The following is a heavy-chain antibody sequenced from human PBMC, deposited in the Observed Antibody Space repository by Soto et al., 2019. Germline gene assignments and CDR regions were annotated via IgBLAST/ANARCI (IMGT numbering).Heavy chain of an antibody. D-gene: IGHD6-6*01. CDR2: INASNGST. Sequence: ASVKVSCKASGYTFTSYYMHWVRQAPGQGLEWMGRINASNGSTSYSQKFQGRVTMTRDTSTSTVYMELSSLRSEDTAVYYCARRDEYDTFDIWGQGTMVTVSS. V-gene: IGHV1-46*01. J-gene: IGHJ3*02. CDR3: ARRDEYDTFDI. CDR1: GYTFTSYY.